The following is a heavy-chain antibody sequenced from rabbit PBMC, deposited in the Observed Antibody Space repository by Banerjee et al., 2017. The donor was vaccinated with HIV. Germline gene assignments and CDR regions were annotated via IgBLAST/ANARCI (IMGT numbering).Heavy chain of an antibody. J-gene: IGHJ3*01. CDR3: AREGSSSGWGADL. Sequence: QSLEESGGGLVKPGASLTLTCTASGFSFSSDYDMCWIRQAPGKGLEWIACIIAGGTNAYYASWAKGRFTISKTSSTAVTLQMTSLTAADTATYFCAREGSSSGWGADLWGQGTLVTVS. CDR1: GFSFSSDYD. CDR2: IIAGGTNA. V-gene: IGHV1S40*01. D-gene: IGHD4-1*01.